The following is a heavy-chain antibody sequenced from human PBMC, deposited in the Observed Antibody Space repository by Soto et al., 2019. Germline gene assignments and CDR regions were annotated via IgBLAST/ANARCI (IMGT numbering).Heavy chain of an antibody. CDR1: GGTFSSYA. D-gene: IGHD4-17*01. V-gene: IGHV1-69*13. CDR3: AKSTTVVIWNYFDY. Sequence: GASVKVSCKASGGTFSSYAISWVRQAPGQGLEWMGGIIPIFGTANYAQKFQGRVTITADESTSTAYMELSSLRSEDTAVYYCAKSTTVVIWNYFDYWGQGTQVTVS. CDR2: IIPIFGTA. J-gene: IGHJ4*02.